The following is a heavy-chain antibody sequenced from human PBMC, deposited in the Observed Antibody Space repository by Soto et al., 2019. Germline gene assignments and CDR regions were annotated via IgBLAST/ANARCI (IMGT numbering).Heavy chain of an antibody. D-gene: IGHD5-12*01. CDR3: ARTYSAYYFDY. CDR1: GGSINSYY. V-gene: IGHV4-59*08. J-gene: IGHJ4*02. CDR2: ISYSGST. Sequence: SETLSLSCTVSGGSINSYYWSWIRQPPEKGLEWIGYISYSGSTNYNPSLRSRVTISIDTSRNQFSLKLSSVTAADTAVYYCARTYSAYYFDYWGQGTLVTVSS.